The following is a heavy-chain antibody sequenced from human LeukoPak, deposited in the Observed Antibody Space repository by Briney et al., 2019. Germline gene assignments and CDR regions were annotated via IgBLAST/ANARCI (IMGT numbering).Heavy chain of an antibody. CDR2: ISAYNGNT. J-gene: IGHJ4*02. D-gene: IGHD4-17*01. Sequence: ASVKVSCKASGYTFTSYGISWVRQAPGQGLEWMGWISAYNGNTNYAQKLQGRVTMTTDTSTSTAYTELRSLRSDDTAVYYCARGPNSYGDYGRLNYWGQGTLVTVSS. CDR3: ARGPNSYGDYGRLNY. CDR1: GYTFTSYG. V-gene: IGHV1-18*01.